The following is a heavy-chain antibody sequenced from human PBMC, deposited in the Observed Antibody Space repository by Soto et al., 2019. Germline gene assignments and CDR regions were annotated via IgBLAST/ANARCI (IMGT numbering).Heavy chain of an antibody. D-gene: IGHD4-17*01. CDR3: AKHGDYGDYFYYMDV. CDR2: VRGGDGST. J-gene: IGHJ6*03. Sequence: EVQLLESGGGLVQPGGSLRLSCAASGFTFSNYAMSWVRQAPGKGLEWVSAVRGGDGSTYYTDSVKGRFTISRDNSKNSLYLQMNSLRAEDTAVYYCAKHGDYGDYFYYMDVWGKGTTVTVSS. CDR1: GFTFSNYA. V-gene: IGHV3-23*01.